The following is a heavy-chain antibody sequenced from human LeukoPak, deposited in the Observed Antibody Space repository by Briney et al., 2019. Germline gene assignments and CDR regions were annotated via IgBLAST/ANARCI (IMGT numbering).Heavy chain of an antibody. J-gene: IGHJ5*02. CDR2: LSSSGSSM. V-gene: IGHV3-11*01. CDR3: ARDVISSTSSFDP. Sequence: PGGSLRLSCAASGFTFSDYYMSWIRQAPGKGLEWVSYLSSSGSSMYYADSVKGRFTISRDNAKNSLYLQMNSLRAEDTAVYYCARDVISSTSSFDPWGQGTLVTVSS. D-gene: IGHD2-2*01. CDR1: GFTFSDYY.